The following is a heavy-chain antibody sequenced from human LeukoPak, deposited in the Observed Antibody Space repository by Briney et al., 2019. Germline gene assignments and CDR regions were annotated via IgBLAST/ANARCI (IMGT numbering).Heavy chain of an antibody. J-gene: IGHJ4*02. CDR2: IYSGGST. CDR1: GFTVSSNY. Sequence: GGSLRLSCAASGFTVSSNYMSWVRQAPGKGLEWVSVIYSGGSTYYADSVKGRFTISRDNSKNTLYLQTNSLRAEDTAVYYCARAPYGDYGLYYFDYWGQGTLVTVSS. D-gene: IGHD4-17*01. CDR3: ARAPYGDYGLYYFDY. V-gene: IGHV3-66*02.